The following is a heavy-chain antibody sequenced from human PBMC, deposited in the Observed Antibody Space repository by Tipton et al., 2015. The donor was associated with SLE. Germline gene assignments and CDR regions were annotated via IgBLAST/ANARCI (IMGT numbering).Heavy chain of an antibody. V-gene: IGHV3-53*01. CDR3: ARDLGGY. Sequence: SLRLSCAASRFTFSTYGMRWVRQSPGKGLEWVSVIYSGGSTYYADSVKGRFTISRDNSKNTLYLQMNSLRAEDTAVYYCARDLGGYWGQGTLVTVSS. D-gene: IGHD3-16*01. J-gene: IGHJ4*02. CDR2: IYSGGST. CDR1: RFTFSTYG.